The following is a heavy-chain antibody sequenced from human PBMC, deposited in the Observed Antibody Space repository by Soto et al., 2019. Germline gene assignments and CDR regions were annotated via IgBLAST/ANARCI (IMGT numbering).Heavy chain of an antibody. J-gene: IGHJ5*02. V-gene: IGHV3-7*01. CDR3: ARVRAVYCSSTSCPGGWFDP. D-gene: IGHD2-2*01. CDR1: GFTFSSYW. CDR2: IKQDGSEK. Sequence: GGSLRLSCAASGFTFSSYWMSWVRQAPGKGLEWVANIKQDGSEKYYVDSVKGRFTISRDNAKNSLYLQMNSLRAEDTAVYYCARVRAVYCSSTSCPGGWFDPWGQGTLVTVSS.